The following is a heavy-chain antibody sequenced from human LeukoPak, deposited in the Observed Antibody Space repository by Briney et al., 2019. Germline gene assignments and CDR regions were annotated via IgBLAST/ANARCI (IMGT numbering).Heavy chain of an antibody. CDR3: VRPESAGTKYRFDY. CDR1: GGSFSGYY. Sequence: SETLSLTCAVYGGSFSGYYWSWIRQPTGKGLEWIGEINHSGSTNYNPSLKSRVTISVDTSKNQFSLKLSSVTAADTAVYYCVRPESAGTKYRFDYWGQGALVTVSS. J-gene: IGHJ4*02. CDR2: INHSGST. V-gene: IGHV4-34*01. D-gene: IGHD1-1*01.